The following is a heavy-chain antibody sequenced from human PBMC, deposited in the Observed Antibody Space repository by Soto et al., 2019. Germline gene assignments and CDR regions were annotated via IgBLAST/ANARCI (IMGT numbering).Heavy chain of an antibody. CDR3: ARIVGPAAMDY. CDR1: GGSISSSRYY. D-gene: IGHD2-2*01. CDR2: VFYSGST. V-gene: IGHV4-39*01. J-gene: IGHJ4*02. Sequence: QLQLQESGPGLVKPSETLSLTCTVSGGSISSSRYYWGWIRQPPGKGLEWIGSVFYSGSTYYNPSLKSRVAISVDTSKNQFSLKLSSVTAADTAVYYCARIVGPAAMDYWVQGTLVTFSS.